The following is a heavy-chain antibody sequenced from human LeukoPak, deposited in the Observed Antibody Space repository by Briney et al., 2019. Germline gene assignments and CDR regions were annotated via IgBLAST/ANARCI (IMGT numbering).Heavy chain of an antibody. D-gene: IGHD6-6*01. Sequence: GASVKVSCKASGYTFTSYGISWVRQAPGQGLEWVGWISAYNGNTNYAQKLQGRVTMTTDTSTSTAYMELRSLRSDDTAVYYCARPRIAALDDAFDIWGQGTMVTVSS. CDR1: GYTFTSYG. V-gene: IGHV1-18*01. CDR2: ISAYNGNT. CDR3: ARPRIAALDDAFDI. J-gene: IGHJ3*02.